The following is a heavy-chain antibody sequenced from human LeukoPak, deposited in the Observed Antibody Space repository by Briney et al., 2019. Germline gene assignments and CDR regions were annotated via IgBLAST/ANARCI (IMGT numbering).Heavy chain of an antibody. V-gene: IGHV3-30*03. CDR3: ARGVVVAPRSAFDI. CDR2: ISYDGSNK. Sequence: GGSLRLSCAASGFTFSSYGMHWVRQAPGKGLEWVAVISYDGSNKYYADSVKGRFTISRDNSKNTLYLQMNSLRAEDTAVYYCARGVVVAPRSAFDIWGQGTMVTVSS. J-gene: IGHJ3*02. D-gene: IGHD2-2*01. CDR1: GFTFSSYG.